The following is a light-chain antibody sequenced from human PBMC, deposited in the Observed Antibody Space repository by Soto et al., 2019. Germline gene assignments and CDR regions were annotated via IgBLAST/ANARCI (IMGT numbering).Light chain of an antibody. Sequence: QSALIRPRSVSGSPGQSGTISFTGTSSDVGGYNYVSWYQQHPGKAPKLMIYDVSERPSGVPDRFSGSKSGNTASLTISGLQAEDEADYYCCSYAGSFYVFGTGTKVTVL. V-gene: IGLV2-11*01. CDR3: CSYAGSFYV. J-gene: IGLJ1*01. CDR1: SSDVGGYNY. CDR2: DVS.